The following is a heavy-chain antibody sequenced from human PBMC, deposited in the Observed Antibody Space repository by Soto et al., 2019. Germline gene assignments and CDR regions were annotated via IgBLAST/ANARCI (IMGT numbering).Heavy chain of an antibody. J-gene: IGHJ3*02. V-gene: IGHV3-30*03. CDR2: ISYDGSNK. D-gene: IGHD5-18*01. CDR1: GFTFSSYG. CDR3: ARGQLWLGNAFDI. Sequence: QVQLVESGGGVVQPGRSLRLSCAASGFTFSSYGMHWVRQAPGKGLEWVAVISYDGSNKYYADSVKGRFTISRDNSKNTLYLQMNSLRAEDTAVYYCARGQLWLGNAFDIWGQGTMVTVSS.